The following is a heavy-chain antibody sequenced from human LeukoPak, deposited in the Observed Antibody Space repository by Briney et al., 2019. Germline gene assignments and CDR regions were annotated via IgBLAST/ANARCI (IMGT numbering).Heavy chain of an antibody. V-gene: IGHV3-30*04. Sequence: GGSLRLSCAASGFTFSSYAMHWVRQAPGKGLEWVAVISYDGSNKYYADSVKGRFTISRDNSKNTLYLQMNSQRAEDTAVYYCARAVSKILTGPRGYNWFDPWGQGTLVTVSS. J-gene: IGHJ5*02. CDR3: ARAVSKILTGPRGYNWFDP. CDR2: ISYDGSNK. D-gene: IGHD3-9*01. CDR1: GFTFSSYA.